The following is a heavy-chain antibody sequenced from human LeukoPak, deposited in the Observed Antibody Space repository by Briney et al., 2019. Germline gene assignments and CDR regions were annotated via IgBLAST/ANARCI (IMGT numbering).Heavy chain of an antibody. J-gene: IGHJ6*02. V-gene: IGHV3-23*01. Sequence: GGSLRLSCAASGFTFSSYAMSWVRQAPGKGLEWVSAISGSGGSTYYADSVKGRFTISRDNSKNTLYLQMNSLRAEDTAVCYCAKSKGNYGSGSYYNAPNYYYYGMDVWGQGTTVTVSS. CDR3: AKSKGNYGSGSYYNAPNYYYYGMDV. D-gene: IGHD3-10*01. CDR2: ISGSGGST. CDR1: GFTFSSYA.